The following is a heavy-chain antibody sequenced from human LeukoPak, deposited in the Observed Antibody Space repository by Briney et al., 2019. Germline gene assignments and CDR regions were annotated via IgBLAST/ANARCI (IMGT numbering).Heavy chain of an antibody. CDR3: ARRIRARLTMIRGVIITGAFDI. V-gene: IGHV4-34*01. CDR1: GFTFSSHG. J-gene: IGHJ3*02. Sequence: PGGTLRLSCAASGFTFSSHGMNWVRQAPGKGLEWIGEINHSGSTNYNPSLKSRVTISVDTSKNQFSLKLSSVTAADTAVYYCARRIRARLTMIRGVIITGAFDIWGQGTMVTVSS. D-gene: IGHD3-10*01. CDR2: INHSGST.